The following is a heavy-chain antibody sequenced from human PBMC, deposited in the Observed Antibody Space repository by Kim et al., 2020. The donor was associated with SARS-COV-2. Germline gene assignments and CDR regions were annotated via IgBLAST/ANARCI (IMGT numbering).Heavy chain of an antibody. Sequence: GGSTGYADSVKGRFTISRDNAKNSLYLQMNSLRAEDTALYHCARGYGMDVWGQGTTVTVSS. J-gene: IGHJ6*02. CDR2: GGST. V-gene: IGHV3-20*01. CDR3: ARGYGMDV.